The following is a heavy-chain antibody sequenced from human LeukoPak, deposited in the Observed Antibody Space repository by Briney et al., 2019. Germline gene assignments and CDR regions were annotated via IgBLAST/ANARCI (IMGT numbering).Heavy chain of an antibody. CDR1: GGSFRGYY. J-gene: IGHJ3*02. V-gene: IGHV4-34*01. D-gene: IGHD3-3*01. Sequence: SETLSLTCAVYGGSFRGYYWSWIRQPPGKGLEWIGEINHSGSTNYNPSLKSRVTISLDTSMKKFSLRLNSVTAADTAVYFCARTMTNTYYELPGAFDIWGQGTLVTVSS. CDR2: INHSGST. CDR3: ARTMTNTYYELPGAFDI.